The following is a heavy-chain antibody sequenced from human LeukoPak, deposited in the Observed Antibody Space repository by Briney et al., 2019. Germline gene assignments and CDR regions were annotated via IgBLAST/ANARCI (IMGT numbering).Heavy chain of an antibody. Sequence: PSETLSLTCTVSGGSISSYYWSWIRQPPGKGPEWIGYIYYSGSTNYNPPLKSRVTISVATSKNQFSLKLSSVTAADTAVYYCARDKVGRNWFDPWGQGTLVTVSS. CDR1: GGSISSYY. J-gene: IGHJ5*02. CDR3: ARDKVGRNWFDP. CDR2: IYYSGST. V-gene: IGHV4-59*01.